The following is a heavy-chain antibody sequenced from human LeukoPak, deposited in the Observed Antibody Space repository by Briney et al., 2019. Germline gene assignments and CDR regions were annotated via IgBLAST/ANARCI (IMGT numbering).Heavy chain of an antibody. Sequence: ASVKVSCKASGYTFTSYYMHWVRQAPGQGLEWMGIINPSGGSTSYAQKFQGRVTMTRDTSTSTVYMELSSLRAEDTAVYYCAKGELYTAMVTPLDYWGQGTLVTVSS. D-gene: IGHD5-18*01. V-gene: IGHV1-46*01. CDR3: AKGELYTAMVTPLDY. J-gene: IGHJ4*02. CDR1: GYTFTSYY. CDR2: INPSGGST.